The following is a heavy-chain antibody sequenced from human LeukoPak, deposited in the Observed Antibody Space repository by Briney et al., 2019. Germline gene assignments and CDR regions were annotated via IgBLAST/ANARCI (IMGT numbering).Heavy chain of an antibody. CDR3: ARDSSRSHYYDSSGYYFNNWFDP. D-gene: IGHD3-22*01. J-gene: IGHJ5*02. CDR2: INPNSGGT. CDR1: GYTFTGYY. Sequence: GASVKVSCKASGYTFTGYYMHWVRQAPGQGLEWMGWINPNSGGTNYAQKFQGRVTMTRDTSISTAYMELSRLRSDDTAVYYCARDSSRSHYYDSSGYYFNNWFDPWGQGTLLTVSS. V-gene: IGHV1-2*02.